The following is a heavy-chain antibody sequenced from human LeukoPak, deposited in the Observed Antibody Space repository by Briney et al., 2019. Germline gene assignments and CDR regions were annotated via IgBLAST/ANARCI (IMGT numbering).Heavy chain of an antibody. V-gene: IGHV3-23*01. J-gene: IGHJ4*02. Sequence: GGSLRLSCAASGFTFSSYAMSWVRQAPGKGLEWVSAISGSGGSTYYADSVKGRFTISRDNSKNTLYLQMNSLRAEDTAVYYCAKDRTTQYGGEDYYFDYWGQGTLVTVSS. CDR3: AKDRTTQYGGEDYYFDY. CDR1: GFTFSSYA. D-gene: IGHD4-23*01. CDR2: ISGSGGST.